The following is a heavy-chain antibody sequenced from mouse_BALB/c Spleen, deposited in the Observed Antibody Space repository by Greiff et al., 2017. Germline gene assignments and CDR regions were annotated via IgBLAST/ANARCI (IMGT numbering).Heavy chain of an antibody. D-gene: IGHD2-14*01. CDR3: ASGYDLDY. J-gene: IGHJ2*01. CDR1: GYSITSDYA. CDR2: ISYSGST. Sequence: EVKLVESGPGLVKPSQSLSLTCTVTGYSITSDYAWNWIRQFPGNKLEWMGYISYSGSTSYNPSLKSRISITRDTSKNQFFLQLNSVTTEDTATYYCASGYDLDYWGQGTTLTVSS. V-gene: IGHV3-2*02.